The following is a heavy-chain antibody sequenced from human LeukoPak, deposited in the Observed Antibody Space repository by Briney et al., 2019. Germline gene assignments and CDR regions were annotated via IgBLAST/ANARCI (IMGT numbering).Heavy chain of an antibody. V-gene: IGHV4-34*01. CDR1: GGSFSGYY. CDR3: ARSPTVTTYAY. J-gene: IGHJ4*02. Sequence: SETLSLTCAVCGGSFSGYYWSWIRQPPGKGLEWIGEINHSGSTNYNPSLKSRVTISVDTSKNQFSLKLSSVTAADTAVYYCARSPTVTTYAYWGQGTLVTVSS. D-gene: IGHD4-11*01. CDR2: INHSGST.